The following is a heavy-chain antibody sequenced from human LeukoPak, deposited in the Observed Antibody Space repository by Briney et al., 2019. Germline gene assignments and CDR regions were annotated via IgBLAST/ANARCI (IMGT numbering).Heavy chain of an antibody. J-gene: IGHJ4*02. Sequence: GGSLRLSCAASGFTFSSYAMSWVRQAPGKGLEWVSAISGSGGSTYYADSVKGRFTISRDNSKNTLYLQMNSLRAEDTAVYYCARATLFLTYFDYWGQGTLVTVSS. CDR1: GFTFSSYA. V-gene: IGHV3-23*01. D-gene: IGHD2/OR15-2a*01. CDR2: ISGSGGST. CDR3: ARATLFLTYFDY.